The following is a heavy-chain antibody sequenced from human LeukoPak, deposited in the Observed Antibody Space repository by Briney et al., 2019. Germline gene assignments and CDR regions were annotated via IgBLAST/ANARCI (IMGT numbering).Heavy chain of an antibody. J-gene: IGHJ4*02. D-gene: IGHD3-22*01. CDR2: ISAYNGNT. CDR1: GYAFTSYS. CDR3: ARDTPGGYDSSGYHSPDFDY. Sequence: ASVKVSCKASGYAFTSYSISWVRQAPGQGLEWMGWISAYNGNTNYAQKLQGRVTMTTDTSTSTAYMELRSLRSDDTAVYYCARDTPGGYDSSGYHSPDFDYWGQGTLVTVSS. V-gene: IGHV1-18*01.